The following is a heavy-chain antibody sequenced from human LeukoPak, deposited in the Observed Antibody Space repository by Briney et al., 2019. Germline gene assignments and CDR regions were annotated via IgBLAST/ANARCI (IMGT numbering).Heavy chain of an antibody. Sequence: SQTLSLTCTVSGGSISSGDYYWSWIRQPPGKGLEWIGYIYYSGSTYYNPSLKSRVTISVDTSKNQFSLKLSSVTAADTAVYYCARVGGDFWSGLVAYYFDYWGQGTLVTVST. CDR3: ARVGGDFWSGLVAYYFDY. J-gene: IGHJ4*02. CDR2: IYYSGST. CDR1: GGSISSGDYY. V-gene: IGHV4-30-4*08. D-gene: IGHD3-3*01.